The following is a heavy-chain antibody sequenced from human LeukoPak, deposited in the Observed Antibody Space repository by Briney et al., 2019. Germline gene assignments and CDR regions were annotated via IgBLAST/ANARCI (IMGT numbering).Heavy chain of an antibody. CDR1: GFTFSSYA. Sequence: GGSLRLSCAASGFTFSSYAMSWVRQAPGKGLEWVSAISGSGGSIYCADSVKGRFTISRDNSKNTLYLQMNSLRAEDTAVYYCAKSLRITIFGVVALFDYWGQGTLVTVSS. V-gene: IGHV3-23*01. CDR3: AKSLRITIFGVVALFDY. CDR2: ISGSGGSI. D-gene: IGHD3-3*01. J-gene: IGHJ4*02.